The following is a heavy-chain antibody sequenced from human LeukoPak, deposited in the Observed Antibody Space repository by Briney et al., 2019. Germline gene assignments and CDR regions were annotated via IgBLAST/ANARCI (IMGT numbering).Heavy chain of an antibody. V-gene: IGHV3-30*18. CDR3: AKDMYSRIGYYFDY. CDR1: GFTFSSYG. J-gene: IGHJ4*02. D-gene: IGHD6-13*01. Sequence: GRSLRLSCAASGFTFSSYGMHWVRQAPGKGLEWVAVISYDGSNKYYADSVKGRFTISRDNSKNTLYLQMNSLRAEDTAVYYCAKDMYSRIGYYFDYWGRGTLVTVSS. CDR2: ISYDGSNK.